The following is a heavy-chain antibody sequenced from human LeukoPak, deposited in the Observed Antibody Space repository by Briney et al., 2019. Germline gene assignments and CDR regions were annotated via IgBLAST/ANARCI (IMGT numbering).Heavy chain of an antibody. J-gene: IGHJ4*02. D-gene: IGHD3-3*01. CDR2: ISTYNGNT. Sequence: ASVKVSCKASGYTFNSYDISWVRQAPGQGLEWMAWISTYNGNTNYALKVQGRATMTTDTSTSTAYMELRSLRSDDTAVYYCARVLRYDFWSVYYFDYWGQGTLVTVSS. V-gene: IGHV1-18*01. CDR1: GYTFNSYD. CDR3: ARVLRYDFWSVYYFDY.